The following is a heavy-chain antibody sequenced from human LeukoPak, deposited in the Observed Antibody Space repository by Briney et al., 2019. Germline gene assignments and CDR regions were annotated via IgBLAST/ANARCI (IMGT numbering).Heavy chain of an antibody. CDR3: ARVPDYYDSRHG. J-gene: IGHJ4*02. CDR2: ISSSGSTI. D-gene: IGHD3-22*01. CDR1: GFTFSSYE. V-gene: IGHV3-48*03. Sequence: PGGSLRLSCAASGFTFSSYEMNWVRQAPGKGLEWVSYISSSGSTIYYADSVKGRFTISRDNAKNSLYLQMNSLRAEDTAVYYCARVPDYYDSRHGWGQGTLVTVSS.